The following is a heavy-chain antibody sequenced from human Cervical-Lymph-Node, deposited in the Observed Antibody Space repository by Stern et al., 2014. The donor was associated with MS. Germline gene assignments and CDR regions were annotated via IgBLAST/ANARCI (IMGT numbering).Heavy chain of an antibody. Sequence: EVQLVESGPGVKRPGESLKISCQASGYTFTSYWIGWVRQMPGKGLEWIAIIFPGGSDIRYSPSFQGQVTISADKSSSTAYLQWNNLKASDTAIYYCARQRYFDYWGQGTLVTVSS. V-gene: IGHV5-51*01. CDR3: ARQRYFDY. CDR2: IFPGGSDI. CDR1: GYTFTSYW. J-gene: IGHJ4*02.